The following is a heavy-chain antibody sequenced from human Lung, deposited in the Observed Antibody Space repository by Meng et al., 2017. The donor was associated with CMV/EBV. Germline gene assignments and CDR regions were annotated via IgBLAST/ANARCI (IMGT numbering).Heavy chain of an antibody. CDR3: ARDPKKGAPDHFDY. V-gene: IGHV3-30-3*01. D-gene: IGHD3-16*01. J-gene: IGHJ4*02. Sequence: SXEVSGFTFSNFPMHWIRQAPGKGLEWVAVISWDGSVTKYADSVRGRFTISRDDSKNTLFLHTNSLRLDDTAVYCCARDPKKGAPDHFDYWGQGTXVTVSS. CDR1: GFTFSNFP. CDR2: ISWDGSVT.